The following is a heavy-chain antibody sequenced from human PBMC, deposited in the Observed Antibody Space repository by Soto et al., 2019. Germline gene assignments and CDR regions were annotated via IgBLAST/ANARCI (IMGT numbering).Heavy chain of an antibody. CDR3: ARGGSMVRGVIIRRYYSYGTDV. V-gene: IGHV4-34*01. Sequence: SETLSLTCAVYGGSFSGYYWSWIRQPPGKGLEWIGEINHSGSTNYNPSLKSRVTISVDTSKNQFSLKLSSVTAADTAVYYCARGGSMVRGVIIRRYYSYGTDVSGQGTTLTVSS. CDR2: INHSGST. D-gene: IGHD3-10*01. CDR1: GGSFSGYY. J-gene: IGHJ6*02.